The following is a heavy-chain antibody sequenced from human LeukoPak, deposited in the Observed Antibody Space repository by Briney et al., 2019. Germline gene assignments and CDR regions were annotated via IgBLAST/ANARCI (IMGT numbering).Heavy chain of an antibody. Sequence: PGESLKISCKGSGHSFTSYWIGWVRQMPGKGLEWMGIIYPGDSDTRYSPSFQGQVTISADKSISTAYLQWSSLKASDTAMYYCARPVYYDSSGYFFGFDPWGQGTLVTVSS. J-gene: IGHJ5*02. CDR2: IYPGDSDT. D-gene: IGHD3-22*01. CDR3: ARPVYYDSSGYFFGFDP. V-gene: IGHV5-51*01. CDR1: GHSFTSYW.